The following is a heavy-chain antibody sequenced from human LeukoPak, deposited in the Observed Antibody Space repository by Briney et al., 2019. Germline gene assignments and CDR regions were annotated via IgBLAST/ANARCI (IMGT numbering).Heavy chain of an antibody. CDR2: IIPILGIA. D-gene: IGHD1-26*01. Sequence: SVKVSCKASGGTFSSYAISWVRQAPGQGLEWMGRIIPILGIANYAQKFQGRVTITADKSTSTAYMELSSLRSEDTAVYYCARSTWATVYYFDYWGQGTLVTVSS. CDR3: ARSTWATVYYFDY. CDR1: GGTFSSYA. V-gene: IGHV1-69*04. J-gene: IGHJ4*02.